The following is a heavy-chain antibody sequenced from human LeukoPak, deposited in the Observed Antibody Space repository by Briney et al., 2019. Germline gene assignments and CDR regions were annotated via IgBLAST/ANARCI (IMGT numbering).Heavy chain of an antibody. J-gene: IGHJ4*02. CDR3: AGSWGVNDY. CDR2: IYYSGST. CDR1: GGSISSSSYY. D-gene: IGHD3-16*01. Sequence: SETLSLTCTVSGGSISSSSYYRGWIRQPPGKGLEWIGSIYYSGSTYYSPSLKSRVTISVDTSKNQFSLKLSSVTAADTAVYYCAGSWGVNDYWGQGTLVTVSS. V-gene: IGHV4-39*07.